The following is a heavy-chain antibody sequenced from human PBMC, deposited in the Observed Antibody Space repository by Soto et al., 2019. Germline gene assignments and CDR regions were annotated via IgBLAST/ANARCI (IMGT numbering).Heavy chain of an antibody. CDR1: GGSISSYY. J-gene: IGHJ6*02. CDR3: ARDKPNDYGDYAVDRIHQPPYYYYGMDV. CDR2: IYTSGST. D-gene: IGHD4-17*01. V-gene: IGHV4-4*07. Sequence: PSETLSLTCSVSGGSISSYYWSWIRQPAGKGLEWIGRIYTSGSTNYNPSLKSRVTMSVDTSKNQFSLKLSSVTAADTAVYYCARDKPNDYGDYAVDRIHQPPYYYYGMDVWGQGTTVTVS.